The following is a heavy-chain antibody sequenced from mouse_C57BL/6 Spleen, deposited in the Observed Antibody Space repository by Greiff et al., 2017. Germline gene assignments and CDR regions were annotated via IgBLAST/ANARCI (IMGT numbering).Heavy chain of an antibody. CDR2: INPSNGGT. Sequence: QVHVKQSGAELVRPGASVKLSCKASGYTFTSYYMYWVKQRPGQGLEWIGEINPSNGGTNFNEKFKSKATLTVDKSSSTAYMQLSSLTSEDSAVYYCTRRDDYDGDFDYWGQGTTLTVSS. J-gene: IGHJ2*01. CDR3: TRRDDYDGDFDY. D-gene: IGHD2-4*01. CDR1: GYTFTSYY. V-gene: IGHV1S81*02.